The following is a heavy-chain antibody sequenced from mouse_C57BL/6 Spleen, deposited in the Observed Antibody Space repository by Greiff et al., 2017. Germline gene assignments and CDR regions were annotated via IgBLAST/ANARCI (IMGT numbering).Heavy chain of an antibody. D-gene: IGHD3-2*02. CDR3: ARQGSSGYDWFAY. CDR2: IYPSDSET. V-gene: IGHV1-61*01. CDR1: GYTFTSYW. J-gene: IGHJ3*01. Sequence: VQLQQPGAELVRPGSSVKLSCKASGYTFTSYWMDWVKQRPGQGLEWIGNIYPSDSETHYNQKFKDKATLTVDKSSSTAYMQLSSLTSEDSAVYYCARQGSSGYDWFAYWGQGTLVTVSA.